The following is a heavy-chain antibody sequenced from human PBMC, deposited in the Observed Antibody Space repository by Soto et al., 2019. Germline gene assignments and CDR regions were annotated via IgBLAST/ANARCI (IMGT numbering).Heavy chain of an antibody. Sequence: QVQVVQSGAEVKKPGSSVKISCTASGRIFSSFTTSWVRQVPGQGLEWMGGVISASGSVTYAPKFQGRVTMTAVNSAGIGYMELTSLTSEDTAIYYCARVGSRDAYNYVLDQWGPGTMVTVSS. CDR2: VISASGSV. V-gene: IGHV1-69*06. CDR3: ARVGSRDAYNYVLDQ. CDR1: GRIFSSFT. D-gene: IGHD5-18*01. J-gene: IGHJ1*01.